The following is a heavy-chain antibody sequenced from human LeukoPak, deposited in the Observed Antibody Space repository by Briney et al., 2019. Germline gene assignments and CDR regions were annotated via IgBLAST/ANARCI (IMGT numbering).Heavy chain of an antibody. D-gene: IGHD4-17*01. CDR3: ARLGHDYGDSVDY. V-gene: IGHV5-51*01. J-gene: IGHJ4*02. CDR2: INPGDSDT. Sequence: GESLKISCKGSGYSFTAYWIGWVRQMPGRGLEWMGIINPGDSDTRYSPSFQGQVTISADKSISTTYLQWSSLKASDTAMNYCARLGHDYGDSVDYWGQGTLVTASS. CDR1: GYSFTAYW.